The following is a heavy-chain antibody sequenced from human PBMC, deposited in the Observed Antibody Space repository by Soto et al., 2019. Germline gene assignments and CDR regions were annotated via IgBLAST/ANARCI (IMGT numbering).Heavy chain of an antibody. Sequence: QVQLVQSGAEVKKPGASVKVSCRASGYTFTTYTLLWVRQAPGQRLEWMAWINPGNGDTKYSQNFQGRVTATRDTSASTAYMEMSSLRSEDTATYYGARKLPGFQIGWAWALDIWGQGTMVTVSS. V-gene: IGHV1-3*01. CDR1: GYTFTTYT. CDR3: ARKLPGFQIGWAWALDI. CDR2: INPGNGDT. D-gene: IGHD1-1*01. J-gene: IGHJ3*02.